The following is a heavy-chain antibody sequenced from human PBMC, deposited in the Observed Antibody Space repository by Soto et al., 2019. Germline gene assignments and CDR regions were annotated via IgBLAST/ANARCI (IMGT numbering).Heavy chain of an antibody. CDR2: IYHSGST. CDR1: SGSISSSNW. D-gene: IGHD3-9*01. CDR3: ARILRYFDWSPLYYYYYMDV. J-gene: IGHJ6*03. V-gene: IGHV4-4*02. Sequence: SETLSLTCAVSSGSISSSNWWSWVRQPPGKGLEWIGEIYHSGSTNYNPSLKSRVTISVDKSKNQFSLKLSSVTAADTAVYYCARILRYFDWSPLYYYYYMDVWGKGTTVTVSS.